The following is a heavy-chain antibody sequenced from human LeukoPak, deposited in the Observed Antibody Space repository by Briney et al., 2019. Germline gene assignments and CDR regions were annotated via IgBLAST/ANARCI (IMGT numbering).Heavy chain of an antibody. D-gene: IGHD5-12*01. CDR1: GESFSGYY. CDR3: ATVYSGYDVVGEDY. CDR2: INYSGST. V-gene: IGHV4-34*01. Sequence: SETLSLTCAVYGESFSGYYWSWIRQPPGKGLEWIGEINYSGSTNYNPSLKSRVTISVDTSKNQFSLKLTSVTAAGTAVYYCATVYSGYDVVGEDYWGQGTLVTVSS. J-gene: IGHJ4*02.